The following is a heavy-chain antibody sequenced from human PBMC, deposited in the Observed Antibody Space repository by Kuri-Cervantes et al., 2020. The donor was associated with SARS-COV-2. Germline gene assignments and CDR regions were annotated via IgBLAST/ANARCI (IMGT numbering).Heavy chain of an antibody. CDR2: ISPDGSQE. D-gene: IGHD3-10*01. J-gene: IGHJ1*01. V-gene: IGHV3-7*03. Sequence: GESLKISCAASGFTFSNYAMHWVRQTPAKGLEWVANISPDGSQEDYVDSVKGRFTISRDNTNNLLYLQMNSLRDEDTAVYFCALGPWWGQGTLVTVSS. CDR1: GFTFSNYA. CDR3: ALGPW.